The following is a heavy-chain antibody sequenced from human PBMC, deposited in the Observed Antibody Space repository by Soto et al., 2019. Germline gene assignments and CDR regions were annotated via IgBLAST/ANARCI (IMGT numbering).Heavy chain of an antibody. J-gene: IGHJ6*02. V-gene: IGHV1-46*01. CDR3: ARDYSSSSSYYGMDV. Sequence: ASVKVSCKASGYTFTSYYMHWVRQAPGQGLEWMGIINPSGGSTSYAQKFQGRVTMTRDTSTSTVYLELSSLRSEDTAVYYCARDYSSSSSYYGMDVWGQGTTVTVSS. D-gene: IGHD6-6*01. CDR1: GYTFTSYY. CDR2: INPSGGST.